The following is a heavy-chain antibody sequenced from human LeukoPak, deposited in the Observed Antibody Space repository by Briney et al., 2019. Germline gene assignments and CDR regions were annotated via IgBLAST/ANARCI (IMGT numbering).Heavy chain of an antibody. Sequence: PGGSLRLSCAASGFTFSNAWMSWVRQAPGKGLEWVGRIQSKTDGRTTDYAASVKGRFTISRDDSKNTLYLQMNSLKTEDTAVYYCTTDLPSTTVTTQAPFDYWGQGTLVTVSS. CDR1: GFTFSNAW. J-gene: IGHJ4*02. D-gene: IGHD4-17*01. CDR3: TTDLPSTTVTTQAPFDY. V-gene: IGHV3-15*01. CDR2: IQSKTDGRTT.